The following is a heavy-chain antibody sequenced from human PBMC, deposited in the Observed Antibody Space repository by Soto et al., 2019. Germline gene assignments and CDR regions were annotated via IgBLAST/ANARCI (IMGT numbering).Heavy chain of an antibody. D-gene: IGHD6-13*01. CDR2: IRSKTDGGTT. Sequence: GGSLRLSCAASGITFSNAWMNWVRQAPGKGLEYIGRIRSKTDGGTTEYAAPVEGRFTISRDDSKNTLYLQMGGLKTEDTAVYYCTTTRPGTNVFDNWGQGTLVTVSS. J-gene: IGHJ3*02. CDR1: GITFSNAW. V-gene: IGHV3-15*01. CDR3: TTTRPGTNVFDN.